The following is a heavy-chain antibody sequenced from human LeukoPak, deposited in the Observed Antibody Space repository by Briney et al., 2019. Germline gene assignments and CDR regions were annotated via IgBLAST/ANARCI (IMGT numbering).Heavy chain of an antibody. CDR1: GYTFTRYY. V-gene: IGHV1-46*01. CDR3: ARAEDTGVDY. J-gene: IGHJ4*02. CDR2: IDPSGGST. Sequence: ASVKVSRKASGYTFTRYYIHWVRQAPGQGLEWMGIIDPSGGSTSYAQKFQGRVTMTRDTSTSTVYMDLSSLRSEDTAVYYCARAEDTGVDYWGQGTLVTVSS. D-gene: IGHD7-27*01.